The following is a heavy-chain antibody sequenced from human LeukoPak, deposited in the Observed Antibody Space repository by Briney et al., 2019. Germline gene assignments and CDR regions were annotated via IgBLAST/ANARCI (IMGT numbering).Heavy chain of an antibody. V-gene: IGHV1-46*01. CDR2: INPSGGST. Sequence: ASVKVSCKASGYTFTSYYMHSVRQAPGQGLEWMGIINPSGGSTSYAQKFQGRVTMTRDTSTSTVYMELSSLRSEDTAVYYCARSVLPAAAAQRGAFDIWGQGTMVTVSS. CDR3: ARSVLPAAAAQRGAFDI. D-gene: IGHD6-13*01. J-gene: IGHJ3*02. CDR1: GYTFTSYY.